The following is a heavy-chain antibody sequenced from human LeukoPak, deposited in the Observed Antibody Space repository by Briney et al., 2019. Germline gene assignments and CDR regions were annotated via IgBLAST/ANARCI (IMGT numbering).Heavy chain of an antibody. CDR2: IYYSGST. CDR3: ARQGRHYYGSGSFDY. J-gene: IGHJ4*02. D-gene: IGHD3-10*01. Sequence: SETLSLTCTVSGGSISSSSYYWGWIRQPPGKGPEWIGSIYYSGSTYYNPSLKSRVTISVDTSKNQFSLKLSSVTAADTAVYYCARQGRHYYGSGSFDYWGQGTLVTVSS. CDR1: GGSISSSSYY. V-gene: IGHV4-39*01.